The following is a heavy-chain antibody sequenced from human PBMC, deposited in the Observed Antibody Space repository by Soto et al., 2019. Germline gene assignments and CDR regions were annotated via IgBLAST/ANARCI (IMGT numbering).Heavy chain of an antibody. J-gene: IGHJ6*02. D-gene: IGHD6-19*01. CDR3: ARVDSSGCCKYYYYGMDV. Sequence: GASVKVSCKASGYTFTSYDINWVRQATGQGLEWMGWMNPNSGKTGYAQKFQGRVTMTRNTSISTAYMELSRLRSEDTAVYYCARVDSSGCCKYYYYGMDVWGQGTPVTVSS. V-gene: IGHV1-8*01. CDR2: MNPNSGKT. CDR1: GYTFTSYD.